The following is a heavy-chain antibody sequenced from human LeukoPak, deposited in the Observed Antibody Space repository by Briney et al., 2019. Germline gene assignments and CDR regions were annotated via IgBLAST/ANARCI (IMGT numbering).Heavy chain of an antibody. D-gene: IGHD6-19*01. CDR1: GYTFSDYY. CDR2: VNPNSGGT. Sequence: ASVKVSCKASGYTFSDYYMHWVRQAPGQGLEWMGWVNPNSGGTNYAQKFQGRFTMTRDTSINTAYMEVNGLRSDDTAVYYCSRGAPTIAMTGTGLDYWGQGTLVAVSS. V-gene: IGHV1-2*02. CDR3: SRGAPTIAMTGTGLDY. J-gene: IGHJ4*02.